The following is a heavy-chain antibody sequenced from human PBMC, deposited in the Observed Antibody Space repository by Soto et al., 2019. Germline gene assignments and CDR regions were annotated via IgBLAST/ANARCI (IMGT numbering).Heavy chain of an antibody. J-gene: IGHJ6*02. D-gene: IGHD3-22*01. CDR2: IVVGSGNT. Sequence: SVKVSCKASGFTFTSSAMQWVRQARGQRLEWIGWIVVGSGNTNYAQKFQERVTITRDMSTSTAYMELGSLRSEDTAVYYCAADAKVVNSIIPLDVWGQGTTVTVSS. CDR3: AADAKVVNSIIPLDV. CDR1: GFTFTSSA. V-gene: IGHV1-58*02.